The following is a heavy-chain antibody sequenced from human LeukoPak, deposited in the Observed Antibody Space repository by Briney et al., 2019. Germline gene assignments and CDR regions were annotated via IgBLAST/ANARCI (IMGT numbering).Heavy chain of an antibody. CDR2: ISDDGSNK. J-gene: IGHJ5*02. CDR3: ARMVRGVTNWFDP. V-gene: IGHV3-30*04. Sequence: GGSLRLSCAVSGFTFRSYAMHWVRQAPGKGLEWVAVISDDGSNKSYADSVKGRFTISRDNSKNTLYLQMNSLRAEDTAVYYCARMVRGVTNWFDPWGQGTLVTVSS. CDR1: GFTFRSYA. D-gene: IGHD3-10*01.